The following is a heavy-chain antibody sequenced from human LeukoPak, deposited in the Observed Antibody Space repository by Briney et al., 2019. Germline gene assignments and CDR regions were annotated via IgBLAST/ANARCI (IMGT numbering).Heavy chain of an antibody. D-gene: IGHD6-6*01. CDR3: ARHDAGIAARPFDN. CDR2: IYYIGST. V-gene: IGHV4-39*01. CDR1: GGSISSSSYY. Sequence: SETLSLTCTVSGGSISSSSYYWGWIRQPPGKGLEWIVSIYYIGSTYYNPSLKSRITISVYTSKNQFSLKLSSVTAADTAVYYCARHDAGIAARPFDNWGQGTLVTVSS. J-gene: IGHJ4*02.